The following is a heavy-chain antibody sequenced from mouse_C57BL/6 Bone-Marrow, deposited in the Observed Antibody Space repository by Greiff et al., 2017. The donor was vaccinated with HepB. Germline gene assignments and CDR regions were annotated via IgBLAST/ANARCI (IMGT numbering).Heavy chain of an antibody. Sequence: VQLQQSGPELVKPGASVKISCKASGYTFTDYYINWVKQRPGQGLEWIGWFFPGSGSTYYNEKFKGKATLTVDKSSNTAYMLLSSLTSEDSAVYFCARSYWAMDYWGQGTSVTVSS. J-gene: IGHJ4*01. V-gene: IGHV1-75*01. CDR2: FFPGSGST. CDR1: GYTFTDYY. CDR3: ARSYWAMDY. D-gene: IGHD2-10*01.